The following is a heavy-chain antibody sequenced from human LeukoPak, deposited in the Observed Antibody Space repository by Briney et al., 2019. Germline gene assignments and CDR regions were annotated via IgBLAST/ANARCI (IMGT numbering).Heavy chain of an antibody. CDR2: IYPGDSDT. J-gene: IGHJ5*02. CDR3: ARRGYYDSSTGKNWFDP. Sequence: GGSLQISCKGSGYSFTSYWIAWVRRMPGKGLEWMGIIYPGDSDTGYSPSFQGQVTISVDKSISTAYLQWSNLKASDTAMYYCARRGYYDSSTGKNWFDPWGQGTLVTVSS. V-gene: IGHV5-51*01. D-gene: IGHD3-22*01. CDR1: GYSFTSYW.